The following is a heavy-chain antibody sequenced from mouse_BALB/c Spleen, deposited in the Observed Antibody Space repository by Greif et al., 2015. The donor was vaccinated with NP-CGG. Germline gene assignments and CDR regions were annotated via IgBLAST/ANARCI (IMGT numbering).Heavy chain of an antibody. Sequence: QVQLQQSGAELMKPGASVKISCKATGYTFSSYWIEWVKQRPGHGLEWIGEILPGSGSTNYNGKFKGKATFTADTSSNTAYMQLSSLTSEDSAVYYCARWDYRYEGAMDYWGQGTSVTVSS. D-gene: IGHD2-14*01. V-gene: IGHV1-9*01. CDR3: ARWDYRYEGAMDY. CDR1: GYTFSSYW. CDR2: ILPGSGST. J-gene: IGHJ4*01.